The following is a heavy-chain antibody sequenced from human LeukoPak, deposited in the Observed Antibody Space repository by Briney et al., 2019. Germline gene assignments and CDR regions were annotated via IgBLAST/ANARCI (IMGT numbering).Heavy chain of an antibody. V-gene: IGHV4-59*08. CDR1: GGSISSYY. D-gene: IGHD4-17*01. J-gene: IGHJ6*02. CDR3: ARVDYGDYYYYGMDV. Sequence: SETLSLTCTVSGGSISSYYWSWIRQPPGKGLEWIGYIYYSGSTNYNPSLKSRVTISVDTSKNQFSLKLGSVTAADTAVYYCARVDYGDYYYYGMDVWGQGTTVTVSS. CDR2: IYYSGST.